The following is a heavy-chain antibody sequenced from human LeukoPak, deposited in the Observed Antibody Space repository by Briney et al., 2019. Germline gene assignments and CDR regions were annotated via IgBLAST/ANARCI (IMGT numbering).Heavy chain of an antibody. J-gene: IGHJ4*02. CDR3: ARRVVSYDSSGYYYLGPLDY. D-gene: IGHD3-22*01. V-gene: IGHV4-61*02. CDR2: IYTSGIT. Sequence: SETLSLTCTVSGGSISSGSYYWSWIRQPAGKGLEWIGRIYTSGITTYNPSLKSRVTISVDTFKNQFSLKLSSVTAADTAVYYCARRVVSYDSSGYYYLGPLDYWGQGTLVTVSS. CDR1: GGSISSGSYY.